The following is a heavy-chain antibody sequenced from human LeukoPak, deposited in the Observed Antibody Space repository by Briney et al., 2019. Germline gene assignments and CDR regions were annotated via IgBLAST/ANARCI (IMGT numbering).Heavy chain of an antibody. D-gene: IGHD2-2*01. CDR1: GFTFSNYV. J-gene: IGHJ4*02. CDR3: ATFCTSSSCALDF. V-gene: IGHV3-23*01. CDR2: ISGSGGST. Sequence: PGGSLRLSCAASGFTFSNYVMSWVRQAPGKGLEWVSGISGSGGSTNYADSVKGRFTISRDNSKNMLFLQINSLRGEDTAVYYCATFCTSSSCALDFWGQGTLVTVSS.